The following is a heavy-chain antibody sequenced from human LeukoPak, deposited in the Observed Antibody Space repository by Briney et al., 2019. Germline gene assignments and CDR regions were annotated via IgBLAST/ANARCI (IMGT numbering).Heavy chain of an antibody. CDR2: INPSGGST. J-gene: IGHJ4*02. CDR1: GYTFTSYY. D-gene: IGHD2-2*02. V-gene: IGHV1-46*01. Sequence: ASVKVSCEASGYTFTSYYMHWVRQAPGQGLEWMGIINPSGGSTSYAQKFQGRVTMTRDTSTSTVYMELSSLRSEDTAVYYCARPHRYCSSTSCYKDPSLDYWGQGTLVTVSS. CDR3: ARPHRYCSSTSCYKDPSLDY.